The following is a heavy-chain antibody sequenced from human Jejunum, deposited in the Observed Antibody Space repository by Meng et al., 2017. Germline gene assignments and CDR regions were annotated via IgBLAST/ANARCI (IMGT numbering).Heavy chain of an antibody. Sequence: QIQLQQSCPGLVKPSQTLSLTYAISGDRVSSNSAGWNWIRQSPSRGLEWLGRTYYRSKWYIDYAVSVKSRITINPDTSKNQFSLHLNSVTPEDTAVYYCAGGGLVRSTRGYFDYWGQGTLVTVSS. CDR3: AGGGLVRSTRGYFDY. CDR2: TYYRSKWYI. V-gene: IGHV6-1*01. D-gene: IGHD1-26*01. CDR1: GDRVSSNSAG. J-gene: IGHJ4*02.